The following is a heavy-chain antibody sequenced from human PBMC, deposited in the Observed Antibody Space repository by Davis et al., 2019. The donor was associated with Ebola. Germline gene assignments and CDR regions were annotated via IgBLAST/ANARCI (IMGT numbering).Heavy chain of an antibody. CDR2: IYYGGST. Sequence: MPSETLSLTCTVSGDSISSSSYYWGWIRQPPGKGLEWIGSIYYGGSTYYNPSLKSRVTISVDTSKNQFSLKLSSVTAADTAVYYCARAHIVLMMYASYFDLWGRGTLVTVSS. V-gene: IGHV4-39*01. CDR1: GDSISSSSYY. J-gene: IGHJ2*01. D-gene: IGHD2-8*01. CDR3: ARAHIVLMMYASYFDL.